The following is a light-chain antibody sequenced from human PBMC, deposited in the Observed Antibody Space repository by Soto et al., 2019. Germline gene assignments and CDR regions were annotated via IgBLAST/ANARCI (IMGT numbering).Light chain of an antibody. V-gene: IGLV2-11*01. CDR3: AAWDDGLRCNV. Sequence: QSALTQPRSVSGSPGQSVTISCTGTSSDVGGYNYVSWYQQHPGKAPKLMIYDVSKRPSGVPDRFSGSKSGTSASLAISGLQSGDEADYYCAAWDDGLRCNVFGTGTKVTVL. CDR2: DVS. CDR1: SSDVGGYNY. J-gene: IGLJ1*01.